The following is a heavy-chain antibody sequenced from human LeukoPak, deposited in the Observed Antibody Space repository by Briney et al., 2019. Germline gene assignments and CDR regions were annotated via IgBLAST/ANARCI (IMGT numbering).Heavy chain of an antibody. CDR2: IRGSGGST. Sequence: GGSLRLSCAASRFPFSSYALSWVRQAPGKGLEWVSGIRGSGGSTYYADSVRGRFTISRDNSKNTLYLQMNSLRAEDTAVYYCAKDGFSSSADYWGQGTLVTVSS. D-gene: IGHD6-13*01. J-gene: IGHJ4*02. CDR3: AKDGFSSSADY. CDR1: RFPFSSYA. V-gene: IGHV3-23*01.